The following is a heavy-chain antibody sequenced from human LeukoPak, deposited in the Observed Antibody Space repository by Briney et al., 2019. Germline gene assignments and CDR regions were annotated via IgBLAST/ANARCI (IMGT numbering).Heavy chain of an antibody. V-gene: IGHV4-4*02. D-gene: IGHD2-2*02. J-gene: IGHJ3*02. CDR3: ARDLEDCSSTSCYNDSDAFDM. Sequence: SETLSLTCAVSGGSISSSNWWSWVRQPPGKGLEWIGEIYHIGSTNYNPSLKSRVTISVDTSKNQFYLKLTSVTAADTAVYYCARDLEDCSSTSCYNDSDAFDMWGQGTMVTVSS. CDR2: IYHIGST. CDR1: GGSISSSNW.